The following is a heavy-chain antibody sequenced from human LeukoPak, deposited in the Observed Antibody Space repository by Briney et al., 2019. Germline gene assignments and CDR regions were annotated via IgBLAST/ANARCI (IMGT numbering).Heavy chain of an antibody. D-gene: IGHD1-26*01. V-gene: IGHV3-23*01. J-gene: IGHJ3*02. CDR1: GFASSSYA. CDR3: AKGPWDLPHAFDI. Sequence: GGSLRLSCAASGFASSSYAMSWVRQAPGKGLECVSTMSGSGSITRYADSVKGRFIISRDNSKNTLYLQMNSLRAEDTAIYYCAKGPWDLPHAFDIWGLGTMVTVSS. CDR2: MSGSGSIT.